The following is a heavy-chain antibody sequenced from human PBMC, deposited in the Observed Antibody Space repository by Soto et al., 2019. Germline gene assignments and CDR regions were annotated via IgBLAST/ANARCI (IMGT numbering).Heavy chain of an antibody. D-gene: IGHD5-12*01. Sequence: QVQLQESGPGLMKPSQTLSLTCTVSGGSISSGDYYWSWIRQPPGKGLEWIGYIYYSGSTYYNPSLNRRLTISVDTSKNQFSLKLSAVTAADTAVYYCARGAGDGYNPYYFDYWGQGTLVTVSS. V-gene: IGHV4-30-4*01. J-gene: IGHJ4*02. CDR2: IYYSGST. CDR3: ARGAGDGYNPYYFDY. CDR1: GGSISSGDYY.